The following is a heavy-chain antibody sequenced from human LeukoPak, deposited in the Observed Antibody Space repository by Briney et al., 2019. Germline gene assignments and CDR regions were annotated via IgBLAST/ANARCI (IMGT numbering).Heavy chain of an antibody. J-gene: IGHJ3*01. Sequence: PGGSQRLSCAASGFTFSHFGMHWIRQAPGKGLEWVAVIFYNGGNKYYGDSVKGRFTISRDNSKNTHDLQMNSLRAEDTGVYYCARDRGGTYTVGGAFDVWGLGILVTVSS. CDR1: GFTFSHFG. CDR2: IFYNGGNK. CDR3: ARDRGGTYTVGGAFDV. D-gene: IGHD1-26*01. V-gene: IGHV3-33*01.